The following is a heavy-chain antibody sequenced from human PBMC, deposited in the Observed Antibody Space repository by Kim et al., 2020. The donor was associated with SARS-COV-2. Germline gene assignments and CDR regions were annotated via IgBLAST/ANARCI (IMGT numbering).Heavy chain of an antibody. Sequence: AQKSQDRVTMPRDTSTSTVYMELSSLRSEDTAVYYCARTIAAAGTVFDYWGQGTLVTVSS. CDR3: ARTIAAAGTVFDY. D-gene: IGHD6-13*01. V-gene: IGHV1-46*01. J-gene: IGHJ4*02.